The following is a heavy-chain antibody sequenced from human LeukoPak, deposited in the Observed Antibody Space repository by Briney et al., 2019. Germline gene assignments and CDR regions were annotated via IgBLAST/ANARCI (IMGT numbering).Heavy chain of an antibody. Sequence: GGSLRLSCAASGFPFSSYWMSWVRQAPGKGLEWVANIRHDGSETYYVDSLRGRFTISRDNAKNLVYLQMNSLRDEDTAVYYCARGGSGYGDYYYFYAMDVWGQGTTVTVSS. J-gene: IGHJ6*02. D-gene: IGHD3-22*01. CDR1: GFPFSSYW. V-gene: IGHV3-7*01. CDR3: ARGGSGYGDYYYFYAMDV. CDR2: IRHDGSET.